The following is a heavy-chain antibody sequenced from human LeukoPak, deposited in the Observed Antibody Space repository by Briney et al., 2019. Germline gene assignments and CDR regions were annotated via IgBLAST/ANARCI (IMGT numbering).Heavy chain of an antibody. D-gene: IGHD1-26*01. V-gene: IGHV3-53*01. CDR2: IYGGGST. CDR3: AREASGSYFAN. Sequence: GGSLRLSCAASGFTVSSDYMSLFRQAPGKGLEWVSVIYGGGSTYYADSVKGRFTISRDNSRNTLYLQMNSLRAEDTAVYYCAREASGSYFANWGQGTLVTVSS. CDR1: GFTVSSDY. J-gene: IGHJ4*02.